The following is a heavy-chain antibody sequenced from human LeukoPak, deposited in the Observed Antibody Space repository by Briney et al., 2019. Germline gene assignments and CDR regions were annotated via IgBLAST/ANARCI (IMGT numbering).Heavy chain of an antibody. J-gene: IGHJ4*02. CDR1: GGTFSSYA. CDR2: IIPIFGTA. CDR3: ARAKYYYGSSGYYYFDY. Sequence: SVKVSCKASGGTFSSYAISWVRQAPGQGLEWMGGIIPIFGTANYAQKFQGRVTITADESTSTAYMELSSLRSEDTAVYYCARAKYYYGSSGYYYFDYWGQGTLVTVSS. V-gene: IGHV1-69*01. D-gene: IGHD3-22*01.